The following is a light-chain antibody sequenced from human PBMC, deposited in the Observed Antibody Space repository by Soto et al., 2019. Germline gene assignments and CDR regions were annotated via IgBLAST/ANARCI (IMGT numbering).Light chain of an antibody. CDR3: QQYYDTPFT. CDR1: QSVLHSPNNKNY. V-gene: IGKV4-1*01. CDR2: WAS. Sequence: DSVMTQSPDSLAVSLGDRATINCKSSQSVLHSPNNKNYLAWYQQKPGQPPKLLISWASTRESGVPDRFSGSGSGTDFTLTISSLQAEDVAVYFCQQYYDTPFTFGPGTKVDIK. J-gene: IGKJ3*01.